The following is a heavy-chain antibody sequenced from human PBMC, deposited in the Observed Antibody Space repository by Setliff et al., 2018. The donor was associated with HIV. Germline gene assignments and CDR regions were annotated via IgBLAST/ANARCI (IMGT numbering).Heavy chain of an antibody. D-gene: IGHD3-22*01. CDR3: ASAYYYDSSGRTGYYMDV. J-gene: IGHJ6*03. CDR1: GGTLSSYT. CDR2: IIPILGIA. V-gene: IGHV1-69*02. Sequence: ASVKVSCKASGGTLSSYTISWVRQAPGQGLEWMGRIIPILGIANYAQKFQGRVTITADKSTSTAYMELSSLRSEDTAVYYCASAYYYDSSGRTGYYMDVWGKGTTVTVSS.